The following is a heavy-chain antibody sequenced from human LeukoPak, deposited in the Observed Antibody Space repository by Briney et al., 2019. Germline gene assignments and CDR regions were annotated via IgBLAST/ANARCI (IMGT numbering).Heavy chain of an antibody. D-gene: IGHD3-3*01. CDR2: IYYSGST. J-gene: IGHJ4*02. V-gene: IGHV4-30-4*01. CDR1: GGSISSGDYY. Sequence: SETLSLTCTVSGGSISSGDYYWSWIRQPPGKGLEWIGYIYYSGSTYYNPSLKSRVTISVDTSKNQFSLKLSSVTAADTAVYYCARATLFGVVIIWGQGTLVTVSS. CDR3: ARATLFGVVII.